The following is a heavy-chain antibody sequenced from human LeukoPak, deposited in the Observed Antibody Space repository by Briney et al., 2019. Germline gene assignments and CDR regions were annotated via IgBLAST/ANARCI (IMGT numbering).Heavy chain of an antibody. D-gene: IGHD3-22*01. J-gene: IGHJ4*02. CDR1: GGAFSSYA. CDR2: IIPIFGTA. Sequence: ASVKVSCKASGGAFSSYAISWVRQAPGQGLEWMGGIIPIFGTANYAQKFQGRVTITADESTSTAYMELSSLRSEDTAVYYCARGHYYDSGYFGYWGQGTLVTVSS. V-gene: IGHV1-69*13. CDR3: ARGHYYDSGYFGY.